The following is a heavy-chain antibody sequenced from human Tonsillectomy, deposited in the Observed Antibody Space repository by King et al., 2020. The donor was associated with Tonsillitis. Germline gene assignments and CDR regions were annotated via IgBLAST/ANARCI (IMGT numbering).Heavy chain of an antibody. D-gene: IGHD2-2*03. V-gene: IGHV3-23*04. J-gene: IGHJ4*01. CDR2: ISGSGGST. Sequence: VQLVESGGGLVQAGGSLSLSCAASGFTFSSYAMSWVRQAPGKGLEWVSAISGSGGSTYYADSVKGRFTISRDNSKNTLYLQMNSLRAADTAVYYCAKDLDKPGGRGGGYYWGQGTLVTVSS. CDR3: AKDLDKPGGRGGGYY. CDR1: GFTFSSYA.